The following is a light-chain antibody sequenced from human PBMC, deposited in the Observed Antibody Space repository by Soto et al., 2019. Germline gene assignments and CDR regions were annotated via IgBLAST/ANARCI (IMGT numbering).Light chain of an antibody. CDR3: HQYGISP. J-gene: IGKJ5*01. CDR2: GAS. V-gene: IGKV3-20*01. CDR1: QSVSSNY. Sequence: EIVLTQSPGTLSLSPGERATLSCRASQSVSSNYLAWYQQKPGQAPRLLIFGASSRATGIPDGFSGSGSGTEFTLTISRLEPEDFAVYYCHQYGISPFGGGTRLEIK.